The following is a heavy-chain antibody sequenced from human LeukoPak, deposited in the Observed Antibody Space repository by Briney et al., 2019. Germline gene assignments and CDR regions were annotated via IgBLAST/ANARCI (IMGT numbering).Heavy chain of an antibody. Sequence: SGGSLRLSCAASGFTFSSYSMNWVRQAPGKGLEWVSSISSSSSYIYYADSVKGRFTISRDNAKNSLYLQMNSLRAEDTAVYYCARGSRLRYCSSTSCYSLNWFDPWGQGTLVTVSS. V-gene: IGHV3-21*01. D-gene: IGHD2-2*01. J-gene: IGHJ5*02. CDR3: ARGSRLRYCSSTSCYSLNWFDP. CDR2: ISSSSSYI. CDR1: GFTFSSYS.